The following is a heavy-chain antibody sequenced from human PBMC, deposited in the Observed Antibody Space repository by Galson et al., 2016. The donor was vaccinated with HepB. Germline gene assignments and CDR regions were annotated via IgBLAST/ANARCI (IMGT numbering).Heavy chain of an antibody. CDR1: GFSLRTSGVG. Sequence: PALVKPTQTLTLTCTFSGFSLRTSGVGVGWIRQPPGKALEWLALINWDDDMYYSPSLKSRLTITKDTSKNQVVLTMTNMDPVDTATYYCEHWLEGGEGELFDFWGQGTLVTVSS. D-gene: IGHD3-16*01. J-gene: IGHJ5*01. V-gene: IGHV2-5*02. CDR2: INWDDDM. CDR3: EHWLEGGEGELFDF.